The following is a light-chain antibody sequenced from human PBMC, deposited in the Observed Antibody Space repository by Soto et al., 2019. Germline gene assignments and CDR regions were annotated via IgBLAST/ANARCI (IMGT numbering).Light chain of an antibody. J-gene: IGLJ2*01. CDR2: EVR. V-gene: IGLV2-14*01. Sequence: QSALTQPASVSGSPGQSITISCTGTTGDVGTFDYVSWYQYHPGNAPKLLIYEVRYRPSGVSNRFSGSKSGTTASLTISGLQAEDEAAYYCSSYTTISTVVFGGGTKLTVL. CDR1: TGDVGTFDY. CDR3: SSYTTISTVV.